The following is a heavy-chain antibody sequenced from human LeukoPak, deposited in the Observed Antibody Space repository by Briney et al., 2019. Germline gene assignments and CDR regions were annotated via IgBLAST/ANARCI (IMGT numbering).Heavy chain of an antibody. CDR1: GFTFSVYS. V-gene: IGHV3-64*01. D-gene: IGHD6-13*01. CDR2: INPNGDST. Sequence: GGSLRLSCAGSGFTFSVYSMHWVRQAPGRGLEYVSAINPNGDSTYYANSVKGRFTISRDNSKNTLYLQMGSLRAEDTAVYYCAKDAAATLQFDYWGQGTLVTVSS. J-gene: IGHJ4*02. CDR3: AKDAAATLQFDY.